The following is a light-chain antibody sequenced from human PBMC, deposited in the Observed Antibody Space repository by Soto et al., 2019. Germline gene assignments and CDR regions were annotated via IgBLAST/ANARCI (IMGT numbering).Light chain of an antibody. CDR1: QSISYW. CDR3: QEYYSSSRVA. V-gene: IGKV1-5*01. Sequence: DIQMTQSPSTLSASVGDRVTITCRASQSISYWLAWYQQKPGKAPNLLIYDASSLENGVPSMFSGSGSGTEFTLTISSLQPDDFATYYCQEYYSSSRVAFGGGTKVEIK. CDR2: DAS. J-gene: IGKJ4*01.